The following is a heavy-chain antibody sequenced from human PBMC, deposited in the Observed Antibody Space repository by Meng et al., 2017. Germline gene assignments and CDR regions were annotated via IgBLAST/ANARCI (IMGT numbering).Heavy chain of an antibody. CDR3: AREGRVDFDY. D-gene: IGHD1-26*01. V-gene: IGHV7-4-1*02. Sequence: GSGVKNLGASVKDPRMAFCYTCTSHAMDGVRLAPGKGLKCMGSINLTTGNPTYAQVFTGRFVFSLDTSFSTAYLQISSLKAEDTAVDYCAREGRVDFDYWGQGTLVTVSS. CDR2: INLTTGNP. J-gene: IGHJ4*02. CDR1: CYTCTSHA.